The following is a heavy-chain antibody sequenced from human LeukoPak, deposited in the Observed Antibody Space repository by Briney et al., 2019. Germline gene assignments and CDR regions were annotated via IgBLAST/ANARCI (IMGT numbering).Heavy chain of an antibody. V-gene: IGHV4-39*07. CDR2: IYYSGST. Sequence: SSETLSLTCTVSGGSISSSSYYWGWIRQPPGKGLEWIGSIYYSGSTYYNPSLKSRVTISVDTSKNQFSLKLSSVTAADTAVYYCATVLEMATIENWFDPWGQGTLVTVSS. CDR3: ATVLEMATIENWFDP. D-gene: IGHD5-24*01. CDR1: GGSISSSSYY. J-gene: IGHJ5*02.